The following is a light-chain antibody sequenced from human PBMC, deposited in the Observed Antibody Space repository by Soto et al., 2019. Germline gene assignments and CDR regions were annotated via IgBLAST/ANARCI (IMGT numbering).Light chain of an antibody. CDR1: QSVSSSY. J-gene: IGKJ3*01. V-gene: IGKV3-20*01. Sequence: EIVLTQSPGTLSLSPGERATLSCRASQSVSSSYLAWYQQKPGQAPRLLIYGASSRATGIPDRFSGSGSGTDFTLTISGLEPEDFAVYYCQQYGSWLFTFGPGPKVDIK. CDR2: GAS. CDR3: QQYGSWLFT.